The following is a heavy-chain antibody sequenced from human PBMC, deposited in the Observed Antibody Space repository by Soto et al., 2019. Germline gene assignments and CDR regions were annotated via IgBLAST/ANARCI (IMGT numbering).Heavy chain of an antibody. CDR2: ISGSGGST. Sequence: WRSLRLSWAAAGVTFSNLAMSWIRQTPGKGLEWVSAISGSGGSTYYADSVKGRFTISRDNSKNTLYLQMNSLRAEDTAVYYCAKSSAAFGVVITPFDYWGQGTLVTVSS. CDR1: GVTFSNLA. J-gene: IGHJ4*02. D-gene: IGHD3-3*01. CDR3: AKSSAAFGVVITPFDY. V-gene: IGHV3-23*01.